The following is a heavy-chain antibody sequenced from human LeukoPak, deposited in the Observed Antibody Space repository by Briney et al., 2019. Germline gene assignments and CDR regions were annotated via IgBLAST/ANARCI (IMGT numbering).Heavy chain of an antibody. CDR1: GGSISSSSYY. D-gene: IGHD4-17*01. J-gene: IGHJ4*02. V-gene: IGHV4-39*07. CDR3: ARDENTVTTL. Sequence: SETLSLTCTVSGGSISSSSYYWGWIRQPPGKGLEWIGSIYYSGSTYYNPSLKSRVTISVGTSKNQFSLKLSSVTAADTAVYYCARDENTVTTLWGQGTLVTVSS. CDR2: IYYSGST.